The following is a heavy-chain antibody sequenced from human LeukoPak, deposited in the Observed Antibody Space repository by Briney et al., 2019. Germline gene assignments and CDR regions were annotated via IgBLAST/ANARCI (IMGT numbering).Heavy chain of an antibody. Sequence: PSETLSLICTPSSPPLNRFYWLCARPPPGRGSEWIGNIYTGVPTFFNPSLKSRVTLSVDTSKTQFSLQLASVTAADTAVYYCVQTTGWPGFDYWGQGILVTVSS. CDR1: SPPLNRFY. CDR3: VQTTGWPGFDY. D-gene: IGHD6-19*01. V-gene: IGHV4-4*09. J-gene: IGHJ4*02. CDR2: IYTGVPT.